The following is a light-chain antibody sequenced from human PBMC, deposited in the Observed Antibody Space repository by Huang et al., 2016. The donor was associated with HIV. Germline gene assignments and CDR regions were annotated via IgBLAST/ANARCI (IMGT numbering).Light chain of an antibody. CDR3: MRGLCSPYT. Sequence: DIVMTQTPLSLSVTPGQPASISCKSSQRLLHSNRKTYLYWYLQKPGQSPQLLMYELSSRVSGVSDRFTGSGSTTDFTLKISRVEAEDVGFYYCMRGLCSPYTFGQGTKLEIK. J-gene: IGKJ2*01. CDR1: QRLLHSNRKTY. V-gene: IGKV2-29*02. CDR2: ELS.